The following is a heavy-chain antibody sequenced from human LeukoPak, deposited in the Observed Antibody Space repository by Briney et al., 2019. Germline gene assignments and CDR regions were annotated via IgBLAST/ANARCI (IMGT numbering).Heavy chain of an antibody. Sequence: SETLSLTCTVSGGSISSGGYYWSWIRQHPGKGLEWIGYIYYSGSTYYNPSLKSRVTISVDTSKNQFSLKLSSVTAADTAVYYCARSSRRLQWEGYYYYYYYVDVWGKGTTVTVSS. CDR2: IYYSGST. CDR3: ARSSRRLQWEGYYYYYYYVDV. CDR1: GGSISSGGYY. J-gene: IGHJ6*03. D-gene: IGHD5-24*01. V-gene: IGHV4-31*03.